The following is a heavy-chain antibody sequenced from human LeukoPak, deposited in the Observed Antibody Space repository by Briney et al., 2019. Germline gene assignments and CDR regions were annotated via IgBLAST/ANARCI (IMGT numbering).Heavy chain of an antibody. V-gene: IGHV3-33*01. CDR2: VRSDGSDT. J-gene: IGHJ4*02. CDR3: ARDRGKDFLDN. CDR1: GLTFTNHG. Sequence: GTSLRLSCATSGLTFTNHGFHWVRQAAGKGLEWVAFVRSDGSDTYHANSVKGRFSISRDNYKNTVYLQMNSLRADDTALYYCARDRGKDFLDNWGQGTQVTVSS. D-gene: IGHD4-23*01.